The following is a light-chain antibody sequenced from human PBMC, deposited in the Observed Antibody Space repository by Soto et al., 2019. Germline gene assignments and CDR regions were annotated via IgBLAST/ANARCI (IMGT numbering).Light chain of an antibody. CDR3: LLSYSGARPL. J-gene: IGLJ1*01. CDR2: DTS. V-gene: IGLV7-46*01. CDR1: TGAVTSGHY. Sequence: QAVVTQEPSLTVSPGGTVTLTCGSSTGAVTSGHYPYWFQQKLGQAPRTLIYDTSNKHSWTPARFSGSLLGGKAALTLSGAQPEDEAEYYCLLSYSGARPLFGTGTKLTVL.